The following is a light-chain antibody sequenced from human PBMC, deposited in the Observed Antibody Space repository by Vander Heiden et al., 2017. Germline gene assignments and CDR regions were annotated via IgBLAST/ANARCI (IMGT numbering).Light chain of an antibody. CDR3: MQALQTHPYT. CDR2: LGS. V-gene: IGKV2-28*01. Sequence: IVMNQSPLSLPVTPGEPASISCRSSQSLLHSNGYNNWDWYLQKPGQSPQLLIYLGSNRAAGGPDRWSGSGSGTDVTLKISRGEAEDVGVYYCMQALQTHPYTFGQGTKLEIK. J-gene: IGKJ2*01. CDR1: QSLLHSNGYNN.